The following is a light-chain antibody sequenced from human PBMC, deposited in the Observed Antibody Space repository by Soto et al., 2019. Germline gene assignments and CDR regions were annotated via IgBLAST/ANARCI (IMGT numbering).Light chain of an antibody. Sequence: EIVLTQSPDTRSLSPGERATLSCRASQSVSSYLAWYQQKPGQAPRLLIYDASNRATGIPARFSGSGSGTDFTLTISSLEPEDFAVYYCQQRSNWPLITFGQGTRLEIK. V-gene: IGKV3-11*01. CDR1: QSVSSY. CDR3: QQRSNWPLIT. CDR2: DAS. J-gene: IGKJ5*01.